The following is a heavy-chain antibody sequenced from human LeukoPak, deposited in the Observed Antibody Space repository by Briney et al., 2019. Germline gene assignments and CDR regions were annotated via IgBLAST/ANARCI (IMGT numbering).Heavy chain of an antibody. J-gene: IGHJ2*01. V-gene: IGHV4-59*01. CDR2: IYYSGST. CDR1: GGSISSYY. CDR3: AYTAGTAHPRNWYFDL. D-gene: IGHD6-13*01. Sequence: PSETLSLTCTVSGGSISSYYWSWIRQPPGKGLEWIGYIYYSGSTNYNPSLKSRVTISVDTSKNQFSLKLSSVTAADTAVYYCAYTAGTAHPRNWYFDLWGRGTLVTVSS.